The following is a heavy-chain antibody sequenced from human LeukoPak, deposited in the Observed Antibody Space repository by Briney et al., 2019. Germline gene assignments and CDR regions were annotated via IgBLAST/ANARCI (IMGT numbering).Heavy chain of an antibody. V-gene: IGHV3-74*03. Sequence: GGSLRLSCAASGFTFSSYWMHWVRHAPGKGLVWVSRSEGDDFSTTYAESVKGRFTVSRDTAKNTLYLQLNSLGVEDTAVYYCAKSDWLDTWGQGTLVTVSP. CDR2: SEGDDFST. CDR3: AKSDWLDT. J-gene: IGHJ5*02. CDR1: GFTFSSYW.